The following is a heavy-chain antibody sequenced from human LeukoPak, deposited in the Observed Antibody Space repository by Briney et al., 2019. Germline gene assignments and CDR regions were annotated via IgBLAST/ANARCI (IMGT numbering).Heavy chain of an antibody. D-gene: IGHD4-17*01. J-gene: IGHJ6*04. CDR2: IKSKTDGGTT. CDR1: GFTFSNAW. CDR3: AKEATVTEGREKYYYGMDV. V-gene: IGHV3-15*01. Sequence: GGSLRLSCAASGFTFSNAWMSWVRQAPGKGLEWVGRIKSKTDGGTTDYAAPVKGRFTISRDDSKNTLYLQMNSLRAEDTAVYYCAKEATVTEGREKYYYGMDVWGKGTTVTVSS.